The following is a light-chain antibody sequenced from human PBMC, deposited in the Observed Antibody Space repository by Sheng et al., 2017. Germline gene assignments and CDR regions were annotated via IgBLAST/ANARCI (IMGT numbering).Light chain of an antibody. CDR1: RSVSRSY. CDR2: GAS. CDR3: QHYGSSPT. J-gene: IGKJ1*01. Sequence: EIVLTQSPGTLSLSPGERAALSCRASRSVSRSYLVWYQQTAGQAPRLLIYGASTRAAGIPDRFSGSGSGTDFTLTISRLEPDDFAVYYCQHYGSSPTFGQGTRVEIK. V-gene: IGKV3-20*01.